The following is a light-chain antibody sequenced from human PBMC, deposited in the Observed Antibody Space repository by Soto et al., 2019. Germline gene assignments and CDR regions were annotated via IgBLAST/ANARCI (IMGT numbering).Light chain of an antibody. CDR3: QQYNDYSWT. Sequence: IQMTPSPSTLSASVGDSVSINCRASQSIRAWLAWYQQKPGKAPRLLIYTASTLENGVPSRFSGSGSGTEFTLNISSLQPDYVSIYYCQQYNDYSWTFGQGTKVDIK. J-gene: IGKJ1*01. CDR1: QSIRAW. V-gene: IGKV1-5*03. CDR2: TAS.